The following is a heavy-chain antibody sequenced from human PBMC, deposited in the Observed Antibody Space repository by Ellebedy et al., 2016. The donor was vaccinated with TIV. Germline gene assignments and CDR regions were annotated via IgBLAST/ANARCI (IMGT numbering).Heavy chain of an antibody. V-gene: IGHV1-69*06. Sequence: SVKVSXXASGGTFSSYAISWVRQAPGQGLEWMGGIIPIFGTANYAQKFQGRVTITADKSTSTAYMELSSLRSEDTAVYYCARRPWDYYYYGMDVWGQGTTVTVSS. CDR2: IIPIFGTA. CDR3: ARRPWDYYYYGMDV. D-gene: IGHD7-27*01. CDR1: GGTFSSYA. J-gene: IGHJ6*02.